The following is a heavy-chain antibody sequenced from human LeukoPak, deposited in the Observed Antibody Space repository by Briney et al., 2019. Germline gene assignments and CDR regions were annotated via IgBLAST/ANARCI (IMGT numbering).Heavy chain of an antibody. V-gene: IGHV4-34*01. CDR2: INHSGST. J-gene: IGHJ4*02. Sequence: SETLSLTCAVYGGSFSGYYWSWIRQPPGKGLEWIGEINHSGSTNYNPSLKSRVTISVDTSKNQFSLKLSSVTAADTAVYYCARDQPPLGYWGQGTLVTVSS. D-gene: IGHD7-27*01. CDR3: ARDQPPLGY. CDR1: GGSFSGYY.